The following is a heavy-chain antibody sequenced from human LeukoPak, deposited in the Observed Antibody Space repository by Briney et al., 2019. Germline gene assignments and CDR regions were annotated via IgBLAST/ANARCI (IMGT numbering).Heavy chain of an antibody. V-gene: IGHV1-69*04. J-gene: IGHJ4*02. CDR3: AGGRLGATTFPFDY. D-gene: IGHD1-26*01. CDR1: GGTFSSYA. Sequence: EASVKVSCKASGGTFSSYAISWVRQAPGQGLEWMGRIIPILGIADYAQKFQGRVTITADKSTSTAYMELSSLRSEDTAVYYCAGGRLGATTFPFDYWGQGILVTVSS. CDR2: IIPILGIA.